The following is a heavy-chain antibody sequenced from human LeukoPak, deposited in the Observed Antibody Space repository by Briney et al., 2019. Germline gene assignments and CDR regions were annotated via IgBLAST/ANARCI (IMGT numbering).Heavy chain of an antibody. V-gene: IGHV3-53*01. Sequence: GGSLRLSCAASGFTITTNYMNWVRQAPGKGLEWVSVIYGDDETYYADSVKGRFTISRDNSKNTLYLQMNSLRADDTAVYYCAREAVMPVAPVKIGTSDRPLYEYYGLDVWGQGTTVTVS. D-gene: IGHD1/OR15-1a*01. CDR1: GFTITTNY. CDR3: AREAVMPVAPVKIGTSDRPLYEYYGLDV. J-gene: IGHJ6*02. CDR2: IYGDDET.